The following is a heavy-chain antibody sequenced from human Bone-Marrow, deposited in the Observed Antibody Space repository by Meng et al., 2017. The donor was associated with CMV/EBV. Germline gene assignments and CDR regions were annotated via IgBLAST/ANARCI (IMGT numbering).Heavy chain of an antibody. V-gene: IGHV3-64*02. J-gene: IGHJ4*02. Sequence: GGSLRLSCAASGFTFSSYGMHWVRQAPGKGLEHVSAIHSNGGTTYYADSVKGRFTISRDNSKNTLYLQMGSLRAEDMAVYYCARFGPGYSSGWSFFDYLGQGTLVTVSS. CDR1: GFTFSSYG. D-gene: IGHD6-19*01. CDR2: IHSNGGTT. CDR3: ARFGPGYSSGWSFFDY.